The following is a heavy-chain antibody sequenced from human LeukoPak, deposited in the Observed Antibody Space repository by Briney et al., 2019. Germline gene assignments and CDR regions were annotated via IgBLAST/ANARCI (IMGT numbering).Heavy chain of an antibody. J-gene: IGHJ4*02. Sequence: GGSLRLSCAASGFTFSSYWMSWVRQAPGKGLEWVANIKQDGSEKYYVDSVKGRFTISRDNAKNSLYLQMNSLRAEGTAVYYCASPIYCSSTSCPFDYWGQGTLVTVSS. CDR1: GFTFSSYW. CDR2: IKQDGSEK. V-gene: IGHV3-7*01. D-gene: IGHD2-2*01. CDR3: ASPIYCSSTSCPFDY.